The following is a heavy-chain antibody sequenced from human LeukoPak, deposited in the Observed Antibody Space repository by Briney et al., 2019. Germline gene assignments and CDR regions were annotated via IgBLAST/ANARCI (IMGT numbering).Heavy chain of an antibody. V-gene: IGHV1-8*01. J-gene: IGHJ4*02. CDR1: GYTFISYD. D-gene: IGHD1-26*01. CDR2: INPNSGNR. Sequence: GASVKVSCKASGYTFISYDINWVRQATGQGLEWMGWINPNSGNRGYVRKFQGRVTMTRNTSISTAYMELSSLRSEDTAVYYCARGGSYEGFDYWGQGTLVTVSS. CDR3: ARGGSYEGFDY.